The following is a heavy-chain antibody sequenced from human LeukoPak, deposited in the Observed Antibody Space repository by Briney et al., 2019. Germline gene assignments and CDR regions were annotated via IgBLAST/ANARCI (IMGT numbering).Heavy chain of an antibody. J-gene: IGHJ3*01. CDR1: GFTFNSFS. D-gene: IGHD3-16*01. Sequence: GGSLRLSCAASGFTFNSFSMNWVRQAPGKGLEWVSYISSVSTIIYYAGSVKGRFTISRDNAKNSLYLQMNSLRADDTAVYYCASPRGRAFDLWGQGTMVAVSS. CDR3: ASPRGRAFDL. V-gene: IGHV3-48*01. CDR2: ISSVSTII.